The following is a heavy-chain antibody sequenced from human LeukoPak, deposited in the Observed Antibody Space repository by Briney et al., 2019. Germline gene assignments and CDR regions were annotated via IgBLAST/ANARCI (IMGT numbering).Heavy chain of an antibody. CDR2: MSSDGSRE. Sequence: GGSLRLSCAASGFTFSSYGMHWVRQAPGKGLEWVAVMSSDGSREYYGDSVKGRFTNSRDNSKNTLYLQMNSLRTEDTAVYYCAKEYRSNWYRFDYWGQGTLVTVSS. CDR3: AKEYRSNWYRFDY. D-gene: IGHD6-13*01. J-gene: IGHJ4*02. V-gene: IGHV3-30*18. CDR1: GFTFSSYG.